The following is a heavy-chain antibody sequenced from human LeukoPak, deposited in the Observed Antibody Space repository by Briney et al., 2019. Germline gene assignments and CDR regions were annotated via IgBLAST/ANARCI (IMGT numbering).Heavy chain of an antibody. CDR1: GGSISSYY. J-gene: IGHJ3*02. CDR2: IYYSGST. V-gene: IGHV4-59*01. Sequence: SETLSLTCTVSGGSISSYYWSWLRQPPGKGLEWIGYIYYSGSTNYNPSLKSRVTISVDTSKNQFSLKLSSVTAADTAVYYCARVKDELDAFDIWGQGTMVTVSS. CDR3: ARVKDELDAFDI. D-gene: IGHD1-26*01.